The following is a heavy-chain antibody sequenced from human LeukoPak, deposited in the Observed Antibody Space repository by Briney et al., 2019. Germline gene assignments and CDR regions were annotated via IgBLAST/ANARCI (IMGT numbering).Heavy chain of an antibody. J-gene: IGHJ4*02. D-gene: IGHD2-8*02. CDR3: AKEYYVLLVYALGGSFDY. CDR2: ISGNGRST. V-gene: IGHV3-23*01. CDR1: GFTFSSYA. Sequence: PGGSLRLSCAASGFTFSSYAMSWVRQAPGKGLEWVSTISGNGRSTYYGDSVKGRFTISRDNSKNTLSLQMNSLRDEDTAVYYCAKEYYVLLVYALGGSFDYWGRGSLVTVSS.